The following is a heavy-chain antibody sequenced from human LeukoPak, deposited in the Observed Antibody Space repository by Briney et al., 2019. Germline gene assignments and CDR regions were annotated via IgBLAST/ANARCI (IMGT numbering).Heavy chain of an antibody. J-gene: IGHJ4*02. CDR3: ARDPQVSY. CDR2: ISYDGSNK. Sequence: PGRSLRLSCAASGFTFSSYGMHWVRQAPGKGLEWVAVISYDGSNKYYADSVKGRFTISRDNSKNTLYLQMNGLRAEDTAVYYCARDPQVSYWGQGALVTVSS. V-gene: IGHV3-30*03. CDR1: GFTFSSYG. D-gene: IGHD1-14*01.